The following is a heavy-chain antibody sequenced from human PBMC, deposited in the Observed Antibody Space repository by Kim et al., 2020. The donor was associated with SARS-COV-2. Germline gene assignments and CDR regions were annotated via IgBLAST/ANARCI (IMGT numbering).Heavy chain of an antibody. CDR1: GGSISSYY. Sequence: SETLSLTCTVSGGSISSYYWSWIRQPPGKGLEWIGYIYYSGSTNYNPSLKSRVTISVDTSKNQFSLKLSSVTAADTAVYYCARIRRSSSWYPSYGRDVWGQGTTGTVS. V-gene: IGHV4-59*01. CDR3: ARIRRSSSWYPSYGRDV. D-gene: IGHD6-13*01. J-gene: IGHJ6*02. CDR2: IYYSGST.